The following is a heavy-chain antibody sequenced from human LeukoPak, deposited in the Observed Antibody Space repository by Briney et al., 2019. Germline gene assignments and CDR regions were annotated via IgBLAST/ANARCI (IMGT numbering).Heavy chain of an antibody. CDR2: IYTSGST. CDR3: ARDPGYYFDY. V-gene: IGHV4-4*07. J-gene: IGHJ4*02. CDR1: GGSFSGYY. Sequence: SETLSLTCAVYGGSFSGYYWSWIRQPAGKGLEWIGRIYTSGSTNYNPSLKSRVTMSVDTSKNQFSLKLSSVTAADTAVYYCARDPGYYFDYWGQGTLVTVSS.